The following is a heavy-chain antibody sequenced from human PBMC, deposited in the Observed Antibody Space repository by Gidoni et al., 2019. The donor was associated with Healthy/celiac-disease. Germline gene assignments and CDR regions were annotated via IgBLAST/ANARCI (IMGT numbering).Heavy chain of an antibody. V-gene: IGHV3-74*01. CDR3: ARENGYYYRYFDY. J-gene: IGHJ4*02. D-gene: IGHD3-22*01. CDR2: INSDGSST. Sequence: WVRQAPGKGLVWVSRINSDGSSTSYADSVKGRFTISRDNAKNTLYLQMNSLRAEDTAVYYCARENGYYYRYFDYWGQGTLVTVSS.